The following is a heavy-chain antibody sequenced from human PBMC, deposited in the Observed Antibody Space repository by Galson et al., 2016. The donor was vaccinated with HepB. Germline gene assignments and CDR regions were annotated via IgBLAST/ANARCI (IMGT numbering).Heavy chain of an antibody. D-gene: IGHD2-15*01. Sequence: SLRLSCAASGFTFTVYWMYLVRQAPGKGLVWVSHINLDGSTTTYADSVKGRFTISRDNARNTLDLQMDSLRAEDTAVYYCVIGYEAHAYGYWGQGTLVTVSS. J-gene: IGHJ4*02. CDR2: INLDGSTT. V-gene: IGHV3-74*01. CDR1: GFTFTVYW. CDR3: VIGYEAHAYGY.